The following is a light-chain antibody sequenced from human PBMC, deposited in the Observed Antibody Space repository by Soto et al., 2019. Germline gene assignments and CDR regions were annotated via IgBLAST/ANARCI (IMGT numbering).Light chain of an antibody. Sequence: ETLMTPSPVTPALSPGERATLSCRASQSVNSNYLAWYQQHPGQPPRLLIYGISTRATGIPARFSGSGSGTEFSLTISSLQSEDFAVYYCQQYSKWPITFGQGTRLEIK. V-gene: IGKV3-15*01. J-gene: IGKJ5*01. CDR1: QSVNSN. CDR3: QQYSKWPIT. CDR2: GIS.